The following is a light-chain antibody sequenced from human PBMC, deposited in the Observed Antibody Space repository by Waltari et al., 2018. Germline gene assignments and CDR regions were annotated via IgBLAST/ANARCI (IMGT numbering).Light chain of an antibody. Sequence: QSALTQPASVSGSPGQSITISCTGSSSDGGGYDYVSWYQQHPGKVPKLIIYEVSKRPSGVSNRFSGSKSGNTASLTISGLQAEDEAHYYCSSYTRTSTLDYVFGTGTKVTVL. V-gene: IGLV2-14*01. CDR3: SSYTRTSTLDYV. CDR2: EVS. CDR1: SSDGGGYDY. J-gene: IGLJ1*01.